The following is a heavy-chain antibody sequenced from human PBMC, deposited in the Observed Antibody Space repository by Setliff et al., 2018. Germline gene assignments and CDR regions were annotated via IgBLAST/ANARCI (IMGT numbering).Heavy chain of an antibody. V-gene: IGHV1-46*01. CDR3: ARDYGASDGFDI. CDR1: GYTFTGYY. Sequence: ASVKVSCKASGYTFTGYYLHWVRQAPGQGLEWMGIIDPSADYTNYAQKFQGRVTMTKDTSTTTVYMELSSLRSEDTAVYYCARDYGASDGFDIWGQGTMVTVSS. CDR2: IDPSADYT. D-gene: IGHD4-17*01. J-gene: IGHJ3*02.